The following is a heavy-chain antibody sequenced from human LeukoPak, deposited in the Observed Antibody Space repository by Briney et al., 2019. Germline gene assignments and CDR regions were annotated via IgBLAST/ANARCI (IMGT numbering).Heavy chain of an antibody. D-gene: IGHD3-10*01. V-gene: IGHV4-59*01. CDR3: ARDYGSGMGWFDP. J-gene: IGHJ5*02. Sequence: PSETLSLTCTVSGDSISTYYWSWIRQPPGKGLEWIGYIYYRVTSDYNPSLKSRVTMSVDMSTRQISLKLSSVTAADTAVYYCARDYGSGMGWFDPWGQGTLVTVSS. CDR2: IYYRVTS. CDR1: GDSISTYY.